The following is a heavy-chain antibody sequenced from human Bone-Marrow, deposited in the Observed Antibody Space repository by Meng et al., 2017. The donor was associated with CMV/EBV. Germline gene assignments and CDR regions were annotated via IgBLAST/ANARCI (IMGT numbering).Heavy chain of an antibody. CDR2: VYYSIVT. CDR3: ARGLYDFWSGQYGMDV. V-gene: IGHV4-39*07. CDR1: GGSISSSSYY. J-gene: IGHJ6*02. D-gene: IGHD3-3*01. Sequence: GSLRLSCTVSGGSISSSSYYWGWIRQTPGKGLEWIGSVYYSIVTYYNPSLKSRVTISVDTSKNQFSLKLSSVTAADTAVYYCARGLYDFWSGQYGMDVWGQGTTVTVSS.